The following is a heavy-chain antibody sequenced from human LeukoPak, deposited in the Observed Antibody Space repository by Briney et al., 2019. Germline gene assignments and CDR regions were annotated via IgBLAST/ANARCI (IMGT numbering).Heavy chain of an antibody. Sequence: PSETLSLTCAVSGYSISSGYYWGWIRQPPGKGLEWIGSIYHSGSTYYNPSLKSRVTISVDTSKNQFSLKLSSVTAADTAVYYCARDTIFDAFDIWGQGTMVTVSS. V-gene: IGHV4-38-2*01. CDR3: ARDTIFDAFDI. J-gene: IGHJ3*02. D-gene: IGHD3-3*01. CDR2: IYHSGST. CDR1: GYSISSGYY.